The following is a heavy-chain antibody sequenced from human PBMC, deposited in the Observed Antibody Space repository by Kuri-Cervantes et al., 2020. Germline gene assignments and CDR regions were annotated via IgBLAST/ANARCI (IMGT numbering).Heavy chain of an antibody. D-gene: IGHD6-19*01. CDR1: GGSISSGGYS. CDR2: IYYSGST. V-gene: IGHV4-30-2*03. CDR3: ARLHVAVAGTFSFDY. J-gene: IGHJ4*02. Sequence: SQTLSLTCAVSGGSISSGGYSWSWIRQPPGKGLEWIGSIYYSGSTYYNPSLKSRVTISVDTSKNQFSLKLSSVTAADTAVYYCARLHVAVAGTFSFDYWGQGTLVTVSS.